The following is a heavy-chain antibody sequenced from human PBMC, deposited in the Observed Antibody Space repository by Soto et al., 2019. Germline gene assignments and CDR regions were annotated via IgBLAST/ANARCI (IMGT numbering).Heavy chain of an antibody. D-gene: IGHD2-2*01. CDR1: GGTFSSYT. CDR3: AQVEPAAIDY. J-gene: IGHJ4*02. CDR2: IIPILGIA. Sequence: QVQLVQSGAEVKKPGSSVKVSCKASGGTFSSYTISWVRQAPGQGLEWMGRIIPILGIANYAQKFQGRVTITADKSTSTAYMELSSLRSEDTAVYYCAQVEPAAIDYWGQGTLVTVSS. V-gene: IGHV1-69*02.